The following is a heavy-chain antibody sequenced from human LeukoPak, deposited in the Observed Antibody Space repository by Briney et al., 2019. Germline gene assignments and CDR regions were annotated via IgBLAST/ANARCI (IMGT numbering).Heavy chain of an antibody. J-gene: IGHJ4*02. Sequence: PSETLSLTCTVSGGSVSNGSYYWSWIRQPPGKGLEWIGYIYYSGSTNYNPSLKSRVTISVDTSKNQFSLKLSSVTAADTAVYYCARKSYYDSSGYYYGGYYFDYWGQGTLVTVSS. V-gene: IGHV4-61*01. CDR3: ARKSYYDSSGYYYGGYYFDY. D-gene: IGHD3-22*01. CDR1: GGSVSNGSYY. CDR2: IYYSGST.